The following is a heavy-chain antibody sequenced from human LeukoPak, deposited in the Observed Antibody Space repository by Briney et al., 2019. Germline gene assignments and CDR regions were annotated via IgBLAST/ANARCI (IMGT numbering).Heavy chain of an antibody. CDR2: IDKKDNFYAT. CDR1: GFTFSCSA. CDR3: TRDSGTYNWLDP. J-gene: IGHJ5*02. D-gene: IGHD1-26*01. Sequence: GGSLKFSCAACGFTFSCSAIHWVRQSSGKGLEWVGHIDKKDNFYATTSTASVTGRFTISRDDSKNTAYLQMNSLKTEDTALYYCTRDSGTYNWLDPWGQGTLVTVSS. V-gene: IGHV3-73*01.